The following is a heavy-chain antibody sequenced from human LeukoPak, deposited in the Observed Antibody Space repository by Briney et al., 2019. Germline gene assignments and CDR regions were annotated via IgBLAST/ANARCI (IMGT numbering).Heavy chain of an antibody. V-gene: IGHV1-18*01. CDR1: GYTFTSYG. CDR3: ARASWILGGFDY. J-gene: IGHJ4*02. CDR2: ISAYNGNT. D-gene: IGHD3-16*01. Sequence: ASVKVSCKASGYTFTSYGISWVRQAPGQGLEWMGWISAYNGNTNYAQTLKGRVTMTTDTSTSTAYLEMSSLRSDDTAVYYCARASWILGGFDYWGKGTLFTVSS.